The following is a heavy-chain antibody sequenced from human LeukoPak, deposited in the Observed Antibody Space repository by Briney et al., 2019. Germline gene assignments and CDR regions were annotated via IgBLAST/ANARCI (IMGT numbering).Heavy chain of an antibody. D-gene: IGHD3-22*01. V-gene: IGHV3-7*01. J-gene: IGHJ4*02. CDR3: ARDDSSGYYGN. CDR1: GFTFSSYW. Sequence: GGSLRPSCAASGFTFSSYWMSWVRQAPGKGLEWLANIKQDGSEKYYVDSVKGRFTISRDNAKNSLYLQMNSLRAEDTAVYYCARDDSSGYYGNWGQGTLVTVSS. CDR2: IKQDGSEK.